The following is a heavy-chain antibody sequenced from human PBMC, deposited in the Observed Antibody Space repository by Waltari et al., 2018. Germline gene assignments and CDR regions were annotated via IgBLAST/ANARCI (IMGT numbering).Heavy chain of an antibody. D-gene: IGHD6-19*01. CDR3: AKDQAEWLVMDGYFDS. CDR2: MSGTGDYT. CDR1: GFNFGNYA. J-gene: IGHJ4*02. Sequence: EVQLLESGGDLEQPGGALRLSCVGSGFNFGNYAMNWVRQAPGMGLEWVSTMSGTGDYTYYADPLKGRFTISRDNSKNTVFLHMNNLRVEDTAIYFCAKDQAEWLVMDGYFDSWGKG. V-gene: IGHV3-23*01.